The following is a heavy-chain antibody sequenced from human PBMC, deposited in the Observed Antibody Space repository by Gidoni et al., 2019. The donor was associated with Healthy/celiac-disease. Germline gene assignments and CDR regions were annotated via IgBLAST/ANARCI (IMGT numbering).Heavy chain of an antibody. CDR3: ASLTEELRGRDY. CDR2: ISSSGSTI. Sequence: EVQLVESGGGLVQPGGSLRLACAASGFNFSSYEMNWVRQAPGKGLEWVSYISSSGSTIYYADSVKGRFTSSRDNAKNSLYLQMNSLRAEDTAVYYCASLTEELRGRDYWGQGTLVTVSS. V-gene: IGHV3-48*03. J-gene: IGHJ4*02. D-gene: IGHD1-26*01. CDR1: GFNFSSYE.